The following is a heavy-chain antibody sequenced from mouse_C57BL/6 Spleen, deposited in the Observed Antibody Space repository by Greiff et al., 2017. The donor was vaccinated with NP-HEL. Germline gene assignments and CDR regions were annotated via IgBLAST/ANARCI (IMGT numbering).Heavy chain of an antibody. CDR3: ARKAVYYGNYVYFDY. D-gene: IGHD2-1*01. CDR2: IDPSDSYT. V-gene: IGHV1-69*01. CDR1: GYTFTSYW. J-gene: IGHJ2*01. Sequence: QVQLQQPGAELVMPGASVKLSCKASGYTFTSYWMHWVTQRPGQGLEWIGEIDPSDSYTNYNQKFKGKSTLTVDKSSSTAYMQLSSLTSEDSAVYYCARKAVYYGNYVYFDYWGQGTTLTVSS.